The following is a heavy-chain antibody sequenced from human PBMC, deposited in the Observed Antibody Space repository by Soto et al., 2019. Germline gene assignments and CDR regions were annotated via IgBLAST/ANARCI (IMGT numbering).Heavy chain of an antibody. CDR2: ISYDGSNK. CDR1: GFTFSSYG. J-gene: IGHJ4*02. CDR3: AKDQGRIAVDGWCDY. Sequence: GGSLRLSCAASGFTFSSYGMHWVRQAPGKGLEWVAVISYDGSNKYYADSVKGRFTISRDNSKNTLYLQMNSLRAEDTAVYYCAKDQGRIAVDGWCDYWGQGTLVTVSS. D-gene: IGHD6-19*01. V-gene: IGHV3-30*18.